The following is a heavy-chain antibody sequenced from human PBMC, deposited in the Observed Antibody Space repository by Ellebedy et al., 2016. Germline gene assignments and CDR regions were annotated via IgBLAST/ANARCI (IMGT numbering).Heavy chain of an antibody. D-gene: IGHD6-19*01. V-gene: IGHV1-46*01. CDR1: GYTFTSYY. CDR3: ARDWSPPDSSPWYGGDYFDY. CDR2: INPSGGSP. Sequence: ASVKVSCKASGYTFTSYYMHWVRQAPGQGLEWMGIINPSGGSPSYAPKFQGRLSMTRDTSTSTVYMELSSLRSEDTAVYYCARDWSPPDSSPWYGGDYFDYWGQGTLVTVSS. J-gene: IGHJ4*02.